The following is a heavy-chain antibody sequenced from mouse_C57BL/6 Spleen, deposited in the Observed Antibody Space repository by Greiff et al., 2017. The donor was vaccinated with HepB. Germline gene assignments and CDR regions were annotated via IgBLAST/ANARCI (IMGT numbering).Heavy chain of an antibody. J-gene: IGHJ4*01. D-gene: IGHD1-1*01. CDR1: GYTFTEYT. Sequence: VKLMESGAELVKPGASVKLSCKASGYTFTEYTIHWVKQRSGQGLEWIGWFYPGSGSIKYNEKFKDKATLTADKSSSTVYMELSRLTSEDSAVYFCARHEDKLRRRYAMDYWGQGTSVTVSS. CDR3: ARHEDKLRRRYAMDY. V-gene: IGHV1-62-2*01. CDR2: FYPGSGSI.